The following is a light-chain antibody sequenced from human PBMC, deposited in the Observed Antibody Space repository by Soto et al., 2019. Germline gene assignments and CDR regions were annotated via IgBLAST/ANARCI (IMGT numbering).Light chain of an antibody. CDR2: EVT. CDR1: NSNVGSFNF. V-gene: IGLV2-23*02. Sequence: QPVRTQPAAVSRSPGQSITISCTRTNSNVGSFNFVSWYQQHPGKAPKVMIYEVTKRPSGVSDRFSGSKSGDTASLTISGLQAEDEAEYYCCSDAGSSTYVFGPGIKVT. J-gene: IGLJ1*01. CDR3: CSDAGSSTYV.